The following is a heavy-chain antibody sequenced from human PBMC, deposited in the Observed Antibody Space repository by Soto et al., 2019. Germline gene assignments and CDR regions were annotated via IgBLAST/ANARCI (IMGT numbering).Heavy chain of an antibody. J-gene: IGHJ6*02. D-gene: IGHD2-2*03. CDR1: VGSVRSRSYS. V-gene: IGHV4-39*01. CDR2: IYPSENT. Sequence: ETLCLNCTVSVGSVRSRSYSWGWIRQSPGKGLEWIGTIYPSENTYYNPSLLSRVTISVDTSKNEFSLRLGSVTAADTAVYYCARLNGYCISTTSHGYYGMDVWGQGTTVTVSS. CDR3: ARLNGYCISTTSHGYYGMDV.